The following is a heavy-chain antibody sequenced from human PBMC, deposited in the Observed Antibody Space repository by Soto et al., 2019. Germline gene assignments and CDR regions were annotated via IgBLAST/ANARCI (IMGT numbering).Heavy chain of an antibody. CDR2: IIPIFGTA. CDR1: GGTFSSYA. Sequence: AVKVSCKASGGTFSSYAISWVRQAPGQGLEWMGGIIPIFGTANYAQKFQGRVTITADESTSTAYMELSSLRSEDTAVYYCARYYDSSGYYFDYWGQGTMVTVSS. V-gene: IGHV1-69*13. J-gene: IGHJ4*02. D-gene: IGHD3-22*01. CDR3: ARYYDSSGYYFDY.